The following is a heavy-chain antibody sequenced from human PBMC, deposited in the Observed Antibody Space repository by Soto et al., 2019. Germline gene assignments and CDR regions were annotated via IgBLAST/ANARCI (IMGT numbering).Heavy chain of an antibody. CDR1: GGSISSGGYY. J-gene: IGHJ5*02. Sequence: TLSLTCTVSGGSISSGGYYWSWIRQHPGKGLEWIGYIYYSGSTYYNPSLKSRVTISVDTSKNQFSLKLSSVTAADTAVYYCAVLKMATIRPHGWFDPWGQGTLVTVLL. D-gene: IGHD5-12*01. CDR3: AVLKMATIRPHGWFDP. V-gene: IGHV4-31*03. CDR2: IYYSGST.